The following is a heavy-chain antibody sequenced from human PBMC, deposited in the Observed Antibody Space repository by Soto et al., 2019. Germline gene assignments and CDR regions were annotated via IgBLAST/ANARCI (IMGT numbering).Heavy chain of an antibody. V-gene: IGHV3-64*01. CDR1: GFTFSSYA. CDR3: ARGVAPAAGYYYYMDV. CDR2: ISSNGGST. Sequence: PGGSLRLSCAASGFTFSSYAMHWVRQAPGKGLEYVSAISSNGGSTYYAKTVKGRFTISRDNSKNTLYLQMGSLRAEDMAVYYCARGVAPAAGYYYYMDVWGKGTTVTVSS. D-gene: IGHD2-2*01. J-gene: IGHJ6*03.